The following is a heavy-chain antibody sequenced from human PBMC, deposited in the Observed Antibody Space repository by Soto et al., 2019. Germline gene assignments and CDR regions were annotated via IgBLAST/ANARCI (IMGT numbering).Heavy chain of an antibody. CDR2: IYYSGST. CDR3: ARSNGDYYYYYGMDV. V-gene: IGHV4-39*01. CDR1: GGSISSSSYY. Sequence: QLQLQESGPGLVKPSETLSLTCTVSGGSISSSSYYWGWIRQPPGKGLEWIGSIYYSGSTYYNPSLKSRVTISVDTSKNQFSLKLSSVTAADTAVYYCARSNGDYYYYYGMDVWGQGTTVTVSS. J-gene: IGHJ6*02. D-gene: IGHD4-17*01.